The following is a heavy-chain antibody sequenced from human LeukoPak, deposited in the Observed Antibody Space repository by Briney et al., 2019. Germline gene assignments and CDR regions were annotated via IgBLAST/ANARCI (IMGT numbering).Heavy chain of an antibody. Sequence: PGGSLRLSCAASGFTFRSFAMDWVRQAPGKGLEWVSAISGSGDNTYYADSVKGRFTISRDNSKTTLFLQMNSLRAEDTAVYYCAKDLHDYGNYVGWFDSWGQGTLVTVSS. CDR3: AKDLHDYGNYVGWFDS. D-gene: IGHD4-11*01. V-gene: IGHV3-23*01. CDR1: GFTFRSFA. CDR2: ISGSGDNT. J-gene: IGHJ5*01.